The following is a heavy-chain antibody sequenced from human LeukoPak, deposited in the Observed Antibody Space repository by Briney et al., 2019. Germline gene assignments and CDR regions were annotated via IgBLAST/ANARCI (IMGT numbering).Heavy chain of an antibody. J-gene: IGHJ4*02. CDR1: GFSFSSYA. CDR2: ISGSGDSK. CDR3: ANKVNTVTRADY. V-gene: IGHV3-23*01. Sequence: PGGSLRLSCAASGFSFSSYAMSWVRQAPGKRLEWVSAISGSGDSKLYADSGKGRFTISRDNSKNTLYLQMNSLRAEDTAVYYWANKVNTVTRADYWGQGTLVTVSS. D-gene: IGHD4-17*01.